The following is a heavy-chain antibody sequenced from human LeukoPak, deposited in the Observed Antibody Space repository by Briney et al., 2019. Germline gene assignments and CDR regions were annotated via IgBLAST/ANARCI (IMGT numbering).Heavy chain of an antibody. CDR3: ARVLAGSGWYDVFDI. CDR2: MNPSSGNT. CDR1: GYTFTSYD. Sequence: ASVKVSCKASGYTFTSYDINWVRQATGQGLEWMGWMNPSSGNTGYAQKFQGRVTMTRNTSISTAYMELSSLRSEDTAVYYCARVLAGSGWYDVFDIWAQGTMDTVSS. D-gene: IGHD6-19*01. V-gene: IGHV1-8*01. J-gene: IGHJ3*02.